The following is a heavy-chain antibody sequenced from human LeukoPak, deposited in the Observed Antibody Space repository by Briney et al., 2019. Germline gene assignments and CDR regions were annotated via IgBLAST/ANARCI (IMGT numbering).Heavy chain of an antibody. D-gene: IGHD4-17*01. CDR1: GFTFSDWY. CDR2: IFNSGTTI. V-gene: IGHV3-11*01. J-gene: IGHJ4*02. CDR3: ARGHYGLDY. Sequence: PGGSLRLSCAVSGFTFSDWYMSWIRQAPGKGPEWVSYIFNSGTTIYYADSVKGRFTISRDNAMNSLYLHMNSLRAEDTAVYYCARGHYGLDYCGQGTQVTVSS.